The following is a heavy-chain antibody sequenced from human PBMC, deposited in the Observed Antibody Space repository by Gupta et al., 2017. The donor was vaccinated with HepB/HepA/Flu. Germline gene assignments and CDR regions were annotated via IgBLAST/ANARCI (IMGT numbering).Heavy chain of an antibody. D-gene: IGHD6-19*01. CDR2: IYYSGST. Sequence: QLQLQESGPGLVKPSETLSLTCTVSGGSISSSSYYWGWIRPPPGRGLWWIGGIYYSGSTYYNPALKSRVSISVDTSKNQCSLKLSSVTAAETAVYYCARQMYSGWKGVGYGGQGTMVTVSS. CDR1: GGSISSSSYY. V-gene: IGHV4-39*01. J-gene: IGHJ4*02. CDR3: ARQMYSGWKGVGY.